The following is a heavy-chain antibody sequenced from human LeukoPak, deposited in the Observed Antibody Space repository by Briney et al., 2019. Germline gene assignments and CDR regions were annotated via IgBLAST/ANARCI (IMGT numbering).Heavy chain of an antibody. J-gene: IGHJ6*02. Sequence: GRSLRLSCAASGFTFSSYAMHWVRQAPGKGLEWVAVISYDGSNKYYADSVKGRFTISRDNSKNTLYLQMNSLRAEDTAVYYCAREDHGFPRDYDFWSGLKRGPYYYGMDVWGQGTTVTVSS. CDR1: GFTFSSYA. D-gene: IGHD3-3*01. CDR3: AREDHGFPRDYDFWSGLKRGPYYYGMDV. V-gene: IGHV3-30-3*01. CDR2: ISYDGSNK.